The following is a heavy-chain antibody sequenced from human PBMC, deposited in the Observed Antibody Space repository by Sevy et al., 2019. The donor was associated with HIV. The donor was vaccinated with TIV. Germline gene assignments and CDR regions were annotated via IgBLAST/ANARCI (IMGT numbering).Heavy chain of an antibody. Sequence: GGSLRLSCAASEFNFGIYWMSWVRQAPGKGLEYVANIKQDGSQRYYVYSVRGRFTISRDNAENSLFLEMNSLRDEDTAVYYCASQAPYFDNWGPGTQVTVSS. V-gene: IGHV3-7*01. J-gene: IGHJ4*02. CDR3: ASQAPYFDN. D-gene: IGHD6-6*01. CDR2: IKQDGSQR. CDR1: EFNFGIYW.